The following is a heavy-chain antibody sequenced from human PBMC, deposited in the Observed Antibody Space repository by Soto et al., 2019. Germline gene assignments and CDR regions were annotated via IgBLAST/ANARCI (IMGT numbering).Heavy chain of an antibody. V-gene: IGHV1-69*02. J-gene: IGHJ6*02. CDR2: IIPILGIT. Sequence: QVQLVQSGAEVKKPGSSVKVSCKASGGTFSSYTISWVRQAPGQGLEWMGRIIPILGITNYAQKFQGRVTXXAXKXXSTAYMELSSLRSEDTAVYYWARNMYRSGPDGMDVWGQGTTVTVSS. D-gene: IGHD6-19*01. CDR1: GGTFSSYT. CDR3: ARNMYRSGPDGMDV.